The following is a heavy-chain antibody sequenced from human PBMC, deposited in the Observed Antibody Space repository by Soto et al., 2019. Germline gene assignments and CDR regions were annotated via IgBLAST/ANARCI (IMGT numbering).Heavy chain of an antibody. D-gene: IGHD5-12*01. J-gene: IGHJ4*02. CDR2: IDADNGNT. CDR1: GYIFTGYS. V-gene: IGHV1-3*01. CDR3: ARDSWVATFHFDY. Sequence: ASVKVSCKASGYIFTGYSIHWVRQAPGQRLEWMGWIDADNGNTKYSQRFQDRVTITKDTSASTAYMELSGLRSEDTAVYYCARDSWVATFHFDYWGQGTLVTVSS.